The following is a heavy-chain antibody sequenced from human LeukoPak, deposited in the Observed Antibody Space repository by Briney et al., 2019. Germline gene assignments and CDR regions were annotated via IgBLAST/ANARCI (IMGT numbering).Heavy chain of an antibody. CDR2: ISSSGSTI. J-gene: IGHJ4*02. CDR3: ARDGADYDFWSGYYKYRHFDY. CDR1: GFTFSDYY. D-gene: IGHD3-3*01. Sequence: PGGSLRLSCAASGFTFSDYYMSWIRQAPGKGLEWVSYISSSGSTIYYADSVKGRFTISRDNAKNSLYLQMNSLRAEDTAVYCCARDGADYDFWSGYYKYRHFDYWGQGTLVTVSS. V-gene: IGHV3-11*04.